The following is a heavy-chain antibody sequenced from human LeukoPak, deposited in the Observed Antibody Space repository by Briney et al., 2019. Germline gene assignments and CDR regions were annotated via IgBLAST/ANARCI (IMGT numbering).Heavy chain of an antibody. Sequence: GGSLRLSCAASGFTFNNAWMSWVRQAPGKGLEWVATIKDDGSDRYYVDSVKGRFTISRDNAKKSLYLQMNGLRVEDTAVYYCANLGYSDGGQGTLVTVSS. V-gene: IGHV3-7*01. J-gene: IGHJ4*02. CDR3: ANLGYSD. D-gene: IGHD5-12*01. CDR2: IKDDGSDR. CDR1: GFTFNNAW.